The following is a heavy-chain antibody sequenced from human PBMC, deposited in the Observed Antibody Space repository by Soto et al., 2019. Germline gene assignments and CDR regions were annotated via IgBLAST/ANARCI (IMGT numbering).Heavy chain of an antibody. J-gene: IGHJ6*02. Sequence: SETLSLTCTVSGGSFSPNYWSWLRQPPGKGLEWVGYIYYGGTTSYNPSLKGRVAISLETSKSQFSLRLSSVTAADTAVYYCARDLWGYCGTDCYPLDVWGQGTTVTVSS. CDR2: IYYGGTT. CDR1: GGSFSPNY. V-gene: IGHV4-59*12. CDR3: ARDLWGYCGTDCYPLDV. D-gene: IGHD2-21*02.